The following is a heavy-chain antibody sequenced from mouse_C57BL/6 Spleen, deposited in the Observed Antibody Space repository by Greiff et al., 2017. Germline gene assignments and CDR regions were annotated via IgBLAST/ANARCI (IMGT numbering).Heavy chain of an antibody. CDR2: IYPGSGST. CDR3: ARNGNHAMGY. J-gene: IGHJ4*01. D-gene: IGHD2-1*01. Sequence: QVQLQQPGAELVKPGASVKMSCKASGYTFTSYWITWVKQRPGQGLEWIGDIYPGSGSTNYNGKFKSKATLTVDTSSSTAYMQLSSRTSEDSAVYYCARNGNHAMGYWGEGTSVTVSS. CDR1: GYTFTSYW. V-gene: IGHV1-55*01.